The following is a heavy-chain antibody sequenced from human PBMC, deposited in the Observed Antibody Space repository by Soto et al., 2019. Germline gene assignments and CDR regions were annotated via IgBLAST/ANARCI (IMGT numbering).Heavy chain of an antibody. Sequence: PGESLKISCKGSGYSFTSYWISWVRQMPGKGLEWMGRIDPSDSYTNYSPSFQGHVTISADKSISTAYLQWSSLKASDTAMYYCARHGVGATIMKLWGQGTLVTVSS. CDR2: IDPSDSYT. CDR1: GYSFTSYW. V-gene: IGHV5-10-1*01. D-gene: IGHD1-26*01. CDR3: ARHGVGATIMKL. J-gene: IGHJ4*02.